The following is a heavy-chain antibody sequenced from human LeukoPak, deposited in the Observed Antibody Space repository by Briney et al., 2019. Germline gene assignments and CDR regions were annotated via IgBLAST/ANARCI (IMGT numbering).Heavy chain of an antibody. CDR1: GGTFSSYA. D-gene: IGHD3-9*01. V-gene: IGHV1-69*01. Sequence: GASVKVSCKASGGTFSSYAISWVRQAPGQGLEWMGGIIPIFGTANYAQKFQGRVTITADESTSTAYMELSSLRSEDTDMYYCARLLRYFDWAYGMDVWGKGTTVTVSS. CDR2: IIPIFGTA. J-gene: IGHJ6*04. CDR3: ARLLRYFDWAYGMDV.